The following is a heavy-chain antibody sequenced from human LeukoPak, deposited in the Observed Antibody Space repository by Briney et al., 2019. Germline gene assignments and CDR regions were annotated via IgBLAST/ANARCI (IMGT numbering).Heavy chain of an antibody. CDR2: IIPIFGTA. CDR3: ARVGTIFGENAYFDY. CDR1: GGTFSSYA. Sequence: SVKVSCKAPGGTFSSYAISWVRQAPGQGLEWMGGIIPIFGTANYAQKFQGRVTITTDESTSTAYMELSSLRSEDTAVYYCARVGTIFGENAYFDYWGQGTLVTVSS. D-gene: IGHD3-3*01. J-gene: IGHJ4*02. V-gene: IGHV1-69*05.